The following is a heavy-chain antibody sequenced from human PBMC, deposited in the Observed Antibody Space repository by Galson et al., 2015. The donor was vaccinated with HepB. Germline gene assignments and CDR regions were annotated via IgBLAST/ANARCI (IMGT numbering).Heavy chain of an antibody. CDR2: MNPNSGNT. CDR1: GYTFTSYD. J-gene: IGHJ5*02. D-gene: IGHD2-2*01. V-gene: IGHV1-8*01. CDR3: ARGVGYCSSTSCYRWFDP. Sequence: SVKVSCKASGYTFTSYDINWVRQATGQGLEWMGWMNPNSGNTGYAQKFQGRVTMTRSTSISTAYMELSSLRSEDTAVYYCARGVGYCSSTSCYRWFDPWGQGTLVTVSS.